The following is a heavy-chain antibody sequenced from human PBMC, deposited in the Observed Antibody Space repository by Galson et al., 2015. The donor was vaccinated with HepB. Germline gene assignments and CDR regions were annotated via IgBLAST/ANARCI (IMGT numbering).Heavy chain of an antibody. CDR1: GGTFSSYT. V-gene: IGHV1-69*02. D-gene: IGHD2-15*01. CDR2: IIPILSIA. CDR3: ARVGMEYCSGGSCYYFDY. Sequence: SVKVSCKASGGTFSSYTISWVRQAPGQGLEWMGRIIPILSIANYAQKFQGRVTITADKSTSTAYMELSSLRSEDTAVYYCARVGMEYCSGGSCYYFDYWGQGTLVTVSS. J-gene: IGHJ4*02.